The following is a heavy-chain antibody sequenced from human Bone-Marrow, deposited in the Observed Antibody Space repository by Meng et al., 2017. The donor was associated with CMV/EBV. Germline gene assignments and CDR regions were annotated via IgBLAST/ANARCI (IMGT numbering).Heavy chain of an antibody. CDR2: IYYSGST. D-gene: IGHD3-16*01. V-gene: IGHV4-39*07. CDR1: GGSISSSSYY. J-gene: IGHJ4*02. Sequence: GSLRLSCTVPGGSISSSSYYWGWIRQPPGKGLEWIGSIYYSGSTYYNPSLKSRVTISVDTSKNQFSLKLSSVTAADTAVYYCARYERLSYYFDYWGQGTLVTVSS. CDR3: ARYERLSYYFDY.